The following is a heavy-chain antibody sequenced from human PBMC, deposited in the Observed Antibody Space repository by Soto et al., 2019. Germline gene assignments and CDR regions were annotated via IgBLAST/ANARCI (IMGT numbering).Heavy chain of an antibody. CDR1: GGTFSSYA. CDR2: IIPIVGTA. J-gene: IGHJ6*02. CDR3: ASGGPPGPAYCGGDCPYYYYGMEV. Sequence: SVKVSCKASGGTFSSYAMSWVGQAPGRGLEWMGGIIPIVGTAKYAQKFQGRVTITADKSTSTAYMELSSLRAEDTAVYYCASGGPPGPAYCGGDCPYYYYGMEVWGQGTTVTLSS. D-gene: IGHD2-21*02. V-gene: IGHV1-69*06.